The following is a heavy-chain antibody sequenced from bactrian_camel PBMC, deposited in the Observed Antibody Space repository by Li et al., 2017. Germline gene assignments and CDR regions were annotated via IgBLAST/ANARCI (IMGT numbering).Heavy chain of an antibody. V-gene: IGHV3S1*01. CDR2: LWIGGATT. Sequence: HVQLVESGGGSVQAGGSLTLSCAAGRYTYKRNCMGWFRQRPGKDRDGVAVLWIGGATTTYADSVKGRFIITRDKAKDLVYLQMNSLKPEDTAMYYCAAVYVLGENGLDCSSGLSVNEYIYWGQGTQVTVS. J-gene: IGHJ4*01. CDR3: AAVYVLGENGLDCSSGLSVNEYIY. CDR1: RYTYKRNC. D-gene: IGHD3*01.